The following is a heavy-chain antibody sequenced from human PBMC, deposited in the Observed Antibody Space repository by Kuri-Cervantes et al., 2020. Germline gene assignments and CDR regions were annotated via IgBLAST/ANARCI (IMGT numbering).Heavy chain of an antibody. J-gene: IGHJ2*01. CDR1: GYTFTSYA. D-gene: IGHD1-7*01. CDR3: ARVNNWNYDNWYFDL. Sequence: ASVKVSCKASGYTFTSYAMHWVRQAPGQRLEWMGWINAGNGNTKYSQKFQGRVTITRDTSASTAYMELSSLRSEDTAVYYCARVNNWNYDNWYFDLWGRGTLVTDSS. V-gene: IGHV1-3*01. CDR2: INAGNGNT.